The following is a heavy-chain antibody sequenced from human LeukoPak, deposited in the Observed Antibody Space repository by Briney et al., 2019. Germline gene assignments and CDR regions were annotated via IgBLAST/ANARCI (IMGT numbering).Heavy chain of an antibody. V-gene: IGHV3-64*01. D-gene: IGHD2-21*02. CDR2: ISSNGGST. CDR1: GFTFSSYA. Sequence: GGSLRLSCAASGFTFSSYAMHWVRQAPGKGLEYVSAISSNGGSTYYANSVKGRFTISSDNSKNTLYLQMGSLRAEDMAVYYCARVTYGDYYFDYWGQGTLVTVSS. J-gene: IGHJ4*02. CDR3: ARVTYGDYYFDY.